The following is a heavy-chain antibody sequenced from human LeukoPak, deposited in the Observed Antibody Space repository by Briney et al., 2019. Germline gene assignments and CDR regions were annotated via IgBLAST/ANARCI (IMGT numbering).Heavy chain of an antibody. Sequence: PGGSLRLSCAASGFTFSSYAMSWVRQAPGKGLEWVSGISGSGGTTYYADSVQGRFTISRDNSKKTVFLQMSSLRAEDTAVYYCAKEKQWLVLISDAFDIWGQGTMVTVSS. CDR2: ISGSGGTT. J-gene: IGHJ3*02. CDR3: AKEKQWLVLISDAFDI. V-gene: IGHV3-23*01. D-gene: IGHD6-19*01. CDR1: GFTFSSYA.